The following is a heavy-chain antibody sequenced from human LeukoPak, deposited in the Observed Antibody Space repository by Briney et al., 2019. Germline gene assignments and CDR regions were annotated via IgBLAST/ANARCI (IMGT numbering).Heavy chain of an antibody. D-gene: IGHD3-3*01. J-gene: IGHJ4*02. CDR3: ARATLRFLEWLLYYFDY. CDR2: ISSSGGTI. V-gene: IGHV3-48*03. CDR1: GFAFSSFE. Sequence: PGGSVILSCAASGFAFSSFEMNWVRQPPGKGLEWISYISSSGGTIYYADSVKGRFTISRDNAKNSLYLQMNSLRAEDTAVYYCARATLRFLEWLLYYFDYWGQGTLVTVSS.